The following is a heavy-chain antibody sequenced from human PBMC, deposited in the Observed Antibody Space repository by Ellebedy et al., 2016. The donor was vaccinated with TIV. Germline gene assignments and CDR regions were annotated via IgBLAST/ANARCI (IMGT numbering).Heavy chain of an antibody. CDR1: GFTFSSYG. CDR3: AGCSVGWYGFFDY. Sequence: GGSLRLSCAASGFTFSSYGMHWVRQAPGKGLQWVAVISYDGSNKNYADSVKGRFTISRDNSKNTLSLQMNSLRPDDTAVYYCAGCSVGWYGFFDYWGQGALVTVTS. J-gene: IGHJ4*02. V-gene: IGHV3-30*03. CDR2: ISYDGSNK. D-gene: IGHD6-19*01.